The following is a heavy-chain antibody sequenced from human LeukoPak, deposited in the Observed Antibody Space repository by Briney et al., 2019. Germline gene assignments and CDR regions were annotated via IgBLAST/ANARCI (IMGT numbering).Heavy chain of an antibody. CDR2: INHSGST. Sequence: SETLSLTCAVYGGSFSGYYWSWIRQPPGKGLEWIGEINHSGSTNYNPSLKSRVTISVDTSKNQFSLKLSSVTAADTAVYYCARGGSGYSYGFLYAFDIWGQGTMVTVSS. J-gene: IGHJ3*02. D-gene: IGHD5-18*01. CDR3: ARGGSGYSYGFLYAFDI. CDR1: GGSFSGYY. V-gene: IGHV4-34*01.